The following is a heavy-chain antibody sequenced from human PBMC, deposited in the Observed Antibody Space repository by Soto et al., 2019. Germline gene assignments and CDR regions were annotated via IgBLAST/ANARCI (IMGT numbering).Heavy chain of an antibody. Sequence: QITLKESGPTLVKPTQTLTLTCSFSGFSLSTSEVGVAWIRQPPGKALEWLALIYWDDDKRYSPSLRNRLTITKHISKTPVVLTMTNMDPVDTATYYCTHKGGRGAGMDVWGQGTTVTVSS. CDR2: IYWDDDK. D-gene: IGHD2-15*01. CDR3: THKGGRGAGMDV. CDR1: GFSLSTSEVG. J-gene: IGHJ6*02. V-gene: IGHV2-5*02.